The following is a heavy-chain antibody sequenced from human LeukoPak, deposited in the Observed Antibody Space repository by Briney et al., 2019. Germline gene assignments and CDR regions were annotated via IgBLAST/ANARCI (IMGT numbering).Heavy chain of an antibody. Sequence: GESLKISCKGSGYSFTSYGISWVRQAPGQGLEWMGWISAYNGNTNYAQKLQGRVTMTTDTSTSTAYMELRSLRSDDTAVYYCARAPPALYYYDSSGYYPGYAFDIWGQGTMVTVSS. CDR1: GYSFTSYG. J-gene: IGHJ3*02. V-gene: IGHV1-18*01. CDR2: ISAYNGNT. D-gene: IGHD3-22*01. CDR3: ARAPPALYYYDSSGYYPGYAFDI.